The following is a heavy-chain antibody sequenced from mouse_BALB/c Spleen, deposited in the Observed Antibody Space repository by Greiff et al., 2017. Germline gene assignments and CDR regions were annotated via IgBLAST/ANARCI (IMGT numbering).Heavy chain of an antibody. Sequence: EVQLQESGAELVKPGASVKLSCTASGFNIKDTYMHWVKQRPEQGLEWIGRIDPANGNTKYDPKFQGKATITADTSSNTAYLQLSSLTSEDTAVYYCAPGDGFAYWGQGTLVTVSA. V-gene: IGHV14-3*02. CDR1: GFNIKDTY. J-gene: IGHJ3*01. CDR3: APGDGFAY. CDR2: IDPANGNT. D-gene: IGHD3-3*01.